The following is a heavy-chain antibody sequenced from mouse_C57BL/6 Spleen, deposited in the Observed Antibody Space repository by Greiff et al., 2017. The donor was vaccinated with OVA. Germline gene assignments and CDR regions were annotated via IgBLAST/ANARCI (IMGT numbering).Heavy chain of an antibody. V-gene: IGHV5-4*01. Sequence: EVKVVESGGGLVKPGGSLKLSCAASGFTFSSYAMSWVRQTPEKRLEWVATISDGGSYTYYPDNVKGRFTISRDNAKNNLYLQMSHLKSEDTAMYYCAREGSNYCFDYWGQGTTLTVSS. CDR1: GFTFSSYA. D-gene: IGHD2-5*01. CDR3: AREGSNYCFDY. CDR2: ISDGGSYT. J-gene: IGHJ2*01.